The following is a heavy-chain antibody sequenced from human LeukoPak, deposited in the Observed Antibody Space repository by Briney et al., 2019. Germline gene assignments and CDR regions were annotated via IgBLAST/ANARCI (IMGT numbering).Heavy chain of an antibody. Sequence: PSETLSLTCTVSGGSISSYHWSWIRQPPGKGLEWIGYMYYSGNTNYNPSLKSRVTISVDTSKNQFSLKLSSVTAADTAVYYCARWSSQRSSSGGWYSPNYFDSWGQGTLVTVSS. D-gene: IGHD6-19*01. J-gene: IGHJ4*02. V-gene: IGHV4-59*01. CDR3: ARWSSQRSSSGGWYSPNYFDS. CDR1: GGSISSYH. CDR2: MYYSGNT.